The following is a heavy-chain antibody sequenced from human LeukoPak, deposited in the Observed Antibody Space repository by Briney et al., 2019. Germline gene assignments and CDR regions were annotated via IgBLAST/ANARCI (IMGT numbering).Heavy chain of an antibody. CDR1: GFTFSDSY. J-gene: IGHJ4*02. D-gene: IGHD6-13*01. CDR3: ARVSSTWCFDY. V-gene: IGHV3-11*04. CDR2: ISNSGNTI. Sequence: GGSLRLSCAASGFTFSDSYMSWIRQAPGKGLEWLSYISNSGNTIYYADSVRGRFTISRDNAKNSLYLQMSSLRAEDTAVYYCARVSSTWCFDYWGQGTLVTVSS.